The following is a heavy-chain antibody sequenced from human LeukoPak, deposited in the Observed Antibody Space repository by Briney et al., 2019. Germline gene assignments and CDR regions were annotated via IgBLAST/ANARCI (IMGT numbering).Heavy chain of an antibody. Sequence: GGSLRLSCVGSGFTFRSHAMSWVRQAPEKGLEFVSGIYENGGTTYYADSVKGRFSISRDNSKNTLYLQMDSLRGEDTAVYYCAKGTGSSGWYWFDYWGQGTLVTVSS. CDR2: IYENGGTT. CDR3: AKGTGSSGWYWFDY. J-gene: IGHJ4*02. CDR1: GFTFRSHA. D-gene: IGHD6-19*01. V-gene: IGHV3-23*01.